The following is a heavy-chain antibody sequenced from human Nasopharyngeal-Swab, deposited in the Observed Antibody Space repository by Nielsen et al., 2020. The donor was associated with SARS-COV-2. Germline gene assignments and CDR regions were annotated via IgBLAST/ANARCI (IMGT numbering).Heavy chain of an antibody. CDR2: ISGSGGNE. V-gene: IGHV3-23*01. CDR3: AKDRDDYGEYWGSETFHFDH. D-gene: IGHD4-17*01. Sequence: WIRQPPGKGLEWVSSISGSGGNEYYAESVKGRFTISRDNSKNTLYLKMNSLRAEDTAIYYCAKDRDDYGEYWGSETFHFDHWGQVTLFTVSS. J-gene: IGHJ4*02.